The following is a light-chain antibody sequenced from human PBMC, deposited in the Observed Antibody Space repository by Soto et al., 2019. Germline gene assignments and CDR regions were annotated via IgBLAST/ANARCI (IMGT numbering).Light chain of an antibody. J-gene: IGLJ2*01. CDR2: NNN. CDR1: TSNIGSKT. CDR3: ATWDDSLPAV. V-gene: IGLV1-44*01. Sequence: QSVLTQPPSASGTPAQRVTISCSGSTSNIGSKTVSWYQQLPGSAPRVLIYNNNERPSGVPDRFSGSKSGTSASLAISGLQSEDEADYYCATWDDSLPAVFGGGTKVTVL.